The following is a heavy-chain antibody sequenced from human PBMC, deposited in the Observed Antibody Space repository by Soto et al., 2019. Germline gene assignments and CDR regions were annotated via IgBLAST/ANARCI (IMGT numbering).Heavy chain of an antibody. CDR3: ARRIIRNPDAFDI. CDR1: GYTFTSYA. D-gene: IGHD4-4*01. Sequence: ASGKVSCQASGYTFTSYAMPLVRQAPGQRLEWMGWINAGNGNTKYSQKFQGRVTITRDTSASTAYMELSSLRSEDTAVYYCARRIIRNPDAFDIWGQGTMVTVSS. CDR2: INAGNGNT. V-gene: IGHV1-3*01. J-gene: IGHJ3*02.